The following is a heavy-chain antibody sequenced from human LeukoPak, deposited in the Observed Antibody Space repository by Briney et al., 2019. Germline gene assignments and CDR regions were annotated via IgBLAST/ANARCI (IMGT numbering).Heavy chain of an antibody. CDR3: ARENYYDSSGIFDY. V-gene: IGHV3-48*01. D-gene: IGHD3-22*01. J-gene: IGHJ4*02. Sequence: GGSLRLSCAASGFTFSSYSMNWVRQAPGKGLEWVSYISSSSSTIYYADSVKGRFTISRDNAKNSLYLQMNSLRAEDTAVYYCARENYYDSSGIFDYWGQGTLVTVSS. CDR2: ISSSSSTI. CDR1: GFTFSSYS.